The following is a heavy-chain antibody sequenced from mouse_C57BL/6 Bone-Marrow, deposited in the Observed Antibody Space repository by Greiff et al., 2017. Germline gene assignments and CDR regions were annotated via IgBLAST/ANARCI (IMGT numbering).Heavy chain of an antibody. V-gene: IGHV5-9*01. CDR3: ARPDSSGYVTWFAY. Sequence: EVKVVESGGGLVKPGGSLKLSCAASGFTFSSYTMSWVRQTPEKRLEWVATISGGGGNTYYPDSVKGRFTISRDNAKNTLYLQMSSLRSEDTALYYCARPDSSGYVTWFAYWGQGTLVTVSA. CDR2: ISGGGGNT. J-gene: IGHJ3*01. CDR1: GFTFSSYT. D-gene: IGHD3-2*02.